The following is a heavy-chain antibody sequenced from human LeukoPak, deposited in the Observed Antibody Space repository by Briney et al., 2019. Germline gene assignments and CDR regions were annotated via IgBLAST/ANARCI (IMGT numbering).Heavy chain of an antibody. J-gene: IGHJ4*02. V-gene: IGHV6-1*01. D-gene: IGHD6-19*01. CDR2: TYYRSKWYN. CDR1: GDSVSSNSAA. Sequence: SQTPSLTCAISGDSVSSNSAAWNWIRQSPSRGLEWLGRTYYRSKWYNDYAVSVKSRITINPDTSKNQFSLQLNSVTPEDTAVYYCARDRSSGWFEDYYFDYWGQGTLVTVSS. CDR3: ARDRSSGWFEDYYFDY.